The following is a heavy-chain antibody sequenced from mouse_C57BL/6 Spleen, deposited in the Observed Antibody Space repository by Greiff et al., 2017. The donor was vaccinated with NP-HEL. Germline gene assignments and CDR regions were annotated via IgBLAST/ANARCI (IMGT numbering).Heavy chain of an antibody. CDR2: ISSGSSTI. Sequence: DVHLVESGGGLVKPGGSLKLSCAASGFTFSDYGMHWVRQAPEKGLEWVAYISSGSSTIYYADTVKGRFTISRDNAKNTLFLQMTSLRSEDTAMYYCARDDYDYYFDYWGQGTTLTVSS. D-gene: IGHD2-4*01. CDR3: ARDDYDYYFDY. CDR1: GFTFSDYG. V-gene: IGHV5-17*01. J-gene: IGHJ2*01.